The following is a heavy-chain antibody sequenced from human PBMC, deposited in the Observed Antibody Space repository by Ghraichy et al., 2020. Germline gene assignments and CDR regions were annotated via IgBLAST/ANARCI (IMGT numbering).Heavy chain of an antibody. J-gene: IGHJ3*02. CDR1: GGSISSYY. V-gene: IGHV4-59*01. CDR3: AREGATSYSAFDI. D-gene: IGHD1-26*01. CDR2: IYYSGST. Sequence: LNISCTVSGGSISSYYWSWIRQPPGKGLEWIGYIYYSGSTNYNPSLKSRVTISVDTSKNQFSLKLSSVTAADTAVYYCAREGATSYSAFDIWGQGTMVTVSS.